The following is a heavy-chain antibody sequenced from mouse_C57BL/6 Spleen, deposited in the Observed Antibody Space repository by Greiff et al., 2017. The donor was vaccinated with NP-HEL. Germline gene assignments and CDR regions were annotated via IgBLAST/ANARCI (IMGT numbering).Heavy chain of an antibody. CDR1: GYAFSSYW. D-gene: IGHD2-4*01. CDR3: ARLEGLRRRAMDY. CDR2: IYPGDGDT. V-gene: IGHV1-80*01. Sequence: QVHVKQSGAELVKPGASVKISCKASGYAFSSYWMNWVKQRPGKGLEWIGQIYPGDGDTNYNGKFKGKATLTADKSSSTAYMQLSSLTSEDSAVYFCARLEGLRRRAMDYWGQGTSVTVSS. J-gene: IGHJ4*01.